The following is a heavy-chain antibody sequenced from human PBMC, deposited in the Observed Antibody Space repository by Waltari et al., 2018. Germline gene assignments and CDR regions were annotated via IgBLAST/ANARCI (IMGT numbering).Heavy chain of an antibody. D-gene: IGHD3-10*01. Sequence: EVHLVESGGGLVQPGGSLNISCAASGFTFSDFTMYWVRQASGKGLEWVGHIRSKANNYATGNAASVKGRFTVSRDDSKNTAYLQMNSLRTEDTAIYYCTNFMSGWGQGTTVTVSS. CDR3: TNFMSG. V-gene: IGHV3-73*02. J-gene: IGHJ6*02. CDR2: IRSKANNYAT. CDR1: GFTFSDFT.